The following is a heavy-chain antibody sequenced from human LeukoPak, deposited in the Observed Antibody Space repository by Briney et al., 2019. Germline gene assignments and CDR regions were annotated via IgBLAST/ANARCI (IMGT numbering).Heavy chain of an antibody. V-gene: IGHV3-48*02. CDR1: GFTFSSYS. Sequence: GGSLRLSCAASGFTFSSYSMNWVRQAPGKGLEWVSYISSSSSTIYYADSVKGRFTISRDNAKNSLYLQMNSLRDEDTALYYCARDLITSGGIIVNDAFDLWGQGTMVTVSS. CDR3: ARDLITSGGIIVNDAFDL. D-gene: IGHD3-16*02. CDR2: ISSSSSTI. J-gene: IGHJ3*01.